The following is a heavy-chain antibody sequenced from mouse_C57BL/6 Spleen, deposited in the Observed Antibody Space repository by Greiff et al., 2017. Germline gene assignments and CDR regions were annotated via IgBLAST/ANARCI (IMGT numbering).Heavy chain of an antibody. D-gene: IGHD2-1*01. CDR3: ARALLYGSFDY. CDR2: ISYDGSN. Sequence: EVQLQESGPGLVKPSQSLSLTCSVTGYSITSGYYWNWIRQFPGNKLEWMGYISYDGSNNYNPSLKNRISITRDTSKNQFFLKLNSVTTEDTATYYCARALLYGSFDYWGQGTTLTVSS. V-gene: IGHV3-6*01. J-gene: IGHJ2*01. CDR1: GYSITSGYY.